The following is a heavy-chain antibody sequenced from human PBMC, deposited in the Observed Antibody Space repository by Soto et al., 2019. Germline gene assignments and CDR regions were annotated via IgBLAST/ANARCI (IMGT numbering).Heavy chain of an antibody. CDR2: IYHSGST. CDR3: ARFGEGWFGESTRDYYYGMDV. D-gene: IGHD3-10*01. Sequence: SETLSLTCTVSGGSISSSNWWSWVRQPPGKGLEWIGEIYHSGSTNYNPSLKSRVTISVDKSKNQFSLKLSSVTAADTAVYYCARFGEGWFGESTRDYYYGMDVWGQGTTVTVSS. J-gene: IGHJ6*02. CDR1: GGSISSSNW. V-gene: IGHV4-4*02.